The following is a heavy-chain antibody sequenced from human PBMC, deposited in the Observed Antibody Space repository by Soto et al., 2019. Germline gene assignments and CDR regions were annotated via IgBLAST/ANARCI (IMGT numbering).Heavy chain of an antibody. J-gene: IGHJ4*02. Sequence: PGESLKISCEGSGYQFTNYWINWVRQMPGKGLEWMGRIDPSDSYTNYSPSFEGHVTFLVDKSLSTTYVQWSSLKASDTAMYYCGGQGGDGYHIDYWGQGTLVTVSS. V-gene: IGHV5-10-1*01. CDR3: GGQGGDGYHIDY. CDR1: GYQFTNYW. D-gene: IGHD3-16*01. CDR2: IDPSDSYT.